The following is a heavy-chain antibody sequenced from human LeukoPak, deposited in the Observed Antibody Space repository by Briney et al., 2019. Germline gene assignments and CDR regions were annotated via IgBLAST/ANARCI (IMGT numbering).Heavy chain of an antibody. Sequence: PGGSLRLSCAASGFTFSSYWMHWVRQAPGKGLVWVSRINSDGSSTSYADSVKGRFTISRDNSKNTLYLQMNSLRAEDTAVYYCARVVVPAAIIISWFDPWGQGTLVTVSS. V-gene: IGHV3-74*01. CDR3: ARVVVPAAIIISWFDP. CDR1: GFTFSSYW. J-gene: IGHJ5*02. CDR2: INSDGSST. D-gene: IGHD2-2*01.